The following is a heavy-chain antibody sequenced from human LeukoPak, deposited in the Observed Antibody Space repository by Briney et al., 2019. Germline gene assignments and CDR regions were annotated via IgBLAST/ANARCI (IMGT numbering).Heavy chain of an antibody. Sequence: GGSLRLSCAASGFTFSSYSMNWVRQAPGKGLEWVSSISSSSSYIYYADSVKGRFTISRDNAKNSLYLQMNSLRAEDTAVYYCARSRDYVWGSYRYRGAFDIWGQGTMVTVSS. CDR1: GFTFSSYS. CDR3: ARSRDYVWGSYRYRGAFDI. CDR2: ISSSSSYI. J-gene: IGHJ3*02. V-gene: IGHV3-21*01. D-gene: IGHD3-16*02.